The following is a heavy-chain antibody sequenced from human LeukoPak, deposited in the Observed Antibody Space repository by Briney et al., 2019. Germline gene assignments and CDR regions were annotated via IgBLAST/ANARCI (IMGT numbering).Heavy chain of an antibody. CDR2: IYYSGST. J-gene: IGHJ4*02. D-gene: IGHD6-13*01. CDR1: GFTFSDYY. Sequence: GSLRLSCAASGFTFSDYYMSWIRQPPGKGLEWIGYIYYSGSTNYNPSLKSRVTISVDTSKNQFSLKLRSVTAADTAVYYCARGGSRSSSWFYFDYWGQGSLVTVSS. CDR3: ARGGSRSSSWFYFDY. V-gene: IGHV4-59*01.